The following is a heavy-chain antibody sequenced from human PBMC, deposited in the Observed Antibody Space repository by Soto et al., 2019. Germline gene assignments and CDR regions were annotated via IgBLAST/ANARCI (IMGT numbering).Heavy chain of an antibody. CDR1: GFTFSSYG. J-gene: IGHJ4*02. CDR3: ARQSYDYIWGPNDY. D-gene: IGHD3-16*01. Sequence: PGGSLRLSCAASGFTFSSYGMHWVRQAPGKGLEWVAVIWYDGINKFYADSVKGRFTISRDNSKNTLYLQMNSLRAEDTAVYYCARQSYDYIWGPNDYWGQGTLVTVSS. CDR2: IWYDGINK. V-gene: IGHV3-33*01.